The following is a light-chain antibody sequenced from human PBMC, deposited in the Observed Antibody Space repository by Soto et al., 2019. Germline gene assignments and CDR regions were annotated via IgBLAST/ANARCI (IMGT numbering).Light chain of an antibody. Sequence: QSVLTQPASVSGSPARSITISCTGTSSDVGGYNYVSWYQQHPGKAPKLMIYEVSNRPSGVSNRFSGSKSGNTASLTTSGLQAEDEADYYCSSYTSSSTLGVFGGGTKVTVL. CDR1: SSDVGGYNY. J-gene: IGLJ2*01. CDR2: EVS. CDR3: SSYTSSSTLGV. V-gene: IGLV2-14*01.